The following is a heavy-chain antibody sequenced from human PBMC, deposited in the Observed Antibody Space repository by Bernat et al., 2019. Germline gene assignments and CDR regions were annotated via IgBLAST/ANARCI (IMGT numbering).Heavy chain of an antibody. CDR3: ARDLKQLVGTYYYYGMDV. D-gene: IGHD6-6*01. J-gene: IGHJ6*02. Sequence: EVQLVESGGGLVQPGGSLRLSCAASGFTFSSYSMNWVRQAPGKGLEWVSYISSSSSYIYYADSVKGRFTISRDNAKNSLYLQMNSLRAEDTAVYYCARDLKQLVGTYYYYGMDVWGQGTTVTVSS. V-gene: IGHV3-21*05. CDR1: GFTFSSYS. CDR2: ISSSSSYI.